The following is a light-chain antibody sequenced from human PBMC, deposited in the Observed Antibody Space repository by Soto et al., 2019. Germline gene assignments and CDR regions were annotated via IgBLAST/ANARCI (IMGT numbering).Light chain of an antibody. CDR3: QQYNNWLRGT. Sequence: EIVMTQSPATLSVSPGERATLSCRASQSVSSNLAWYQQKPGQAPRLLIYGASTRATGLPARFSGSGSGTEFTLTISSLQSEDFAVYYCQQYNNWLRGTFGQGTKLEIK. V-gene: IGKV3-15*01. CDR1: QSVSSN. CDR2: GAS. J-gene: IGKJ2*02.